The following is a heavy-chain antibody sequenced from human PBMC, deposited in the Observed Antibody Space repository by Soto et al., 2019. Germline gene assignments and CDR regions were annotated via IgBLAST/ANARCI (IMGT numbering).Heavy chain of an antibody. D-gene: IGHD6-6*01. Sequence: QVQLVQSGAEVKKPGASVKVSCKASRYTFTDYYIHWVRQAPGQGLEWMGWINPNSGDTNDAQKFQGRVTMTRDTSISTAYMELSRLRSDDTAVYYRVRDYSSSSAWFDPWGQGSLVTVSS. V-gene: IGHV1-2*02. CDR3: VRDYSSSSAWFDP. CDR1: RYTFTDYY. J-gene: IGHJ5*02. CDR2: INPNSGDT.